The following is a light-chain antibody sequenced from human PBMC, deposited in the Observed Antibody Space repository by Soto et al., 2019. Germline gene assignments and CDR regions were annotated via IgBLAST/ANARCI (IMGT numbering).Light chain of an antibody. V-gene: IGKV3-15*01. J-gene: IGKJ1*01. CDR2: GAS. CDR1: QSISSS. Sequence: EIVMTQSPATLSVSPGERATLSCRASQSISSSLAWYQQKPGQAPRLLIHGASTRATGNPGRFSGSGSGAEFTLTISSLQSEDFAVYYCQQYNNWPPWTFGQGTKVDIK. CDR3: QQYNNWPPWT.